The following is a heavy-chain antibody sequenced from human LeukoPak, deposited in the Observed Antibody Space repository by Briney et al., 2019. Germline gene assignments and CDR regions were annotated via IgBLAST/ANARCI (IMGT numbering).Heavy chain of an antibody. J-gene: IGHJ5*02. D-gene: IGHD3-22*01. CDR3: ARDTPPTWDSHGVRWFDP. CDR1: GYTFTSYG. Sequence: ASVKVSCKASGYTFTSYGISWVRQAPGQGLEWMGWISAYNGNTNYAQKLQGRVTMTTDTSTSTAYMELRSLRSDDTAVYYCARDTPPTWDSHGVRWFDPWGQGTLVTVSS. V-gene: IGHV1-18*01. CDR2: ISAYNGNT.